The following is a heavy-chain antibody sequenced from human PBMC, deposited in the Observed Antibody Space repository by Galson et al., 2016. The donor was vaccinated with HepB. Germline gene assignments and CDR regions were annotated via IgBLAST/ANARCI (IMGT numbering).Heavy chain of an antibody. Sequence: SLRLSCAVSGFTFSRYAMSWVRQAPGTGLEWVAYISNDGSKRYFADSVKGRFTISRDNSKNTLFLHMSSLRAEDTAVYYCAKRDLLWFGDPNAFDVWGQGTMVTVSS. CDR1: GFTFSRYA. V-gene: IGHV3-30*18. CDR2: ISNDGSKR. CDR3: AKRDLLWFGDPNAFDV. J-gene: IGHJ3*01. D-gene: IGHD3-10*01.